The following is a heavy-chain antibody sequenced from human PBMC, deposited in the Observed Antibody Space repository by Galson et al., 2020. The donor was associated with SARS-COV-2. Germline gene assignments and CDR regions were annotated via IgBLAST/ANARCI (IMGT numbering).Heavy chain of an antibody. Sequence: METGGSLRLSCKASGYTFTSYYMHWVRQAPGQGLEWMGIINPSGGSTSYAQKFQGRVTMTRDTSTSTVYMELSSLRSEDTAVYYCARDNAGLGGIAAAVGGYYYYGMDVWGQGTTVTVSS. CDR3: ARDNAGLGGIAAAVGGYYYYGMDV. CDR1: GYTFTSYY. J-gene: IGHJ6*02. V-gene: IGHV1-46*03. D-gene: IGHD6-13*01. CDR2: INPSGGST.